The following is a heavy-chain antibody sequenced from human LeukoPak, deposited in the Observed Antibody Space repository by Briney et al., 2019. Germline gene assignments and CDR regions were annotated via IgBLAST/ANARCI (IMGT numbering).Heavy chain of an antibody. CDR3: ARLESGYSGYDGTYFDY. D-gene: IGHD5-12*01. CDR2: IYPGDSDT. Sequence: NAGESLKISCKGSGYSFTSYWIGWVRQMPGKGLEWMGIIYPGDSDTRYSPSFQGQVTISADKSISTAYLQRSSLKASDTAMYYCARLESGYSGYDGTYFDYWGQGTLVTVSS. CDR1: GYSFTSYW. J-gene: IGHJ4*02. V-gene: IGHV5-51*01.